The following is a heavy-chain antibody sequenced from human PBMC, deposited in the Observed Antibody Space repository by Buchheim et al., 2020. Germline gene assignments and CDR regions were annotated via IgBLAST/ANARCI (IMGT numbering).Heavy chain of an antibody. Sequence: EVQLVESGGGLVQPGGSLRLSCAASGFTFSSYAMSWVRQAPGKGLEWVSCMSASDGTTYYSDSVKGRFTISRDYFKNTLFIQMNSLRAEDTAVYYCAKSPSRSTISYPFDYWGQGTL. CDR3: AKSPSRSTISYPFDY. V-gene: IGHV3-23*04. D-gene: IGHD2-2*01. CDR1: GFTFSSYA. J-gene: IGHJ4*02. CDR2: MSASDGTT.